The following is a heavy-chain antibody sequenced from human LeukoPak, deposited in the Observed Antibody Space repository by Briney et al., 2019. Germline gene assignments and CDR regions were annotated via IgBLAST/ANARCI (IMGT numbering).Heavy chain of an antibody. D-gene: IGHD2-2*01. CDR3: ATLGYCSSTSCRTNDY. Sequence: GRSLRLSCAASGFTFSSYAMHWVRQAPGKGLEWVAVISYDGSNKYYADSVKGRFTISRDNSKNTLYLQMNSLRAEDTAVYYCATLGYCSSTSCRTNDYWGQGTQVTVSS. CDR2: ISYDGSNK. V-gene: IGHV3-30-3*01. CDR1: GFTFSSYA. J-gene: IGHJ4*02.